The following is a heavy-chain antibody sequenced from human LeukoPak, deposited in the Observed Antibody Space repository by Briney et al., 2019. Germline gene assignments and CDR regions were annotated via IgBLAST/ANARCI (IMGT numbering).Heavy chain of an antibody. CDR3: ARDFPYYDFWSGYSEGNWFDP. CDR2: ISSSSSTI. CDR1: GFTFSSYS. J-gene: IGHJ5*02. Sequence: GGSLRLSCAASGFTFSSYSMNWVRQAPGKGLEWVSYISSSSSTIYYADSVKGRFTISRDNAKNSLYLQMNSLRAEDTAVYYCARDFPYYDFWSGYSEGNWFDPWGQGTLVTVSS. V-gene: IGHV3-48*01. D-gene: IGHD3-3*01.